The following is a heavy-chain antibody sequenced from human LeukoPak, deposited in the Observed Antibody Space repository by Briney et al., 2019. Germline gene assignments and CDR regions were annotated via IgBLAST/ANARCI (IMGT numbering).Heavy chain of an antibody. D-gene: IGHD3-9*01. V-gene: IGHV3-53*05. CDR2: IYFGGTT. CDR1: GFTVSSNY. J-gene: IGHJ4*02. Sequence: PGGSLRLSCAASGFTVSSNYMTWVRQAPGQGLEWVSVIYFGGTTYYADSVKGRFTISRDNSKNTLYLQMNSLRAEDTAVYYCARSDYDILTGTAGQDYWGQGTLVTVSS. CDR3: ARSDYDILTGTAGQDY.